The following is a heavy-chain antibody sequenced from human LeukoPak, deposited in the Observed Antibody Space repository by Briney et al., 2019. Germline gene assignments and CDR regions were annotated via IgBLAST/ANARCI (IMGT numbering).Heavy chain of an antibody. CDR2: IYYSGST. CDR3: ARDLRGYYFDY. V-gene: IGHV4-59*01. CDR1: GGSISSYY. Sequence: TSETLSLTCTVSGGSISSYYWSWIRQPPGKGLEWIGYIYYSGSTNYNPSLKSRVTISVDTSKNQFSLKLSSVTAADTAVYYCARDLRGYYFDYWGQGTLVTVSS. J-gene: IGHJ4*02. D-gene: IGHD3-10*01.